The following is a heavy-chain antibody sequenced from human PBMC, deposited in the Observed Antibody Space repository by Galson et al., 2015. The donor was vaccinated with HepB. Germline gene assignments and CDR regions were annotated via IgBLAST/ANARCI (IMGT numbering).Heavy chain of an antibody. CDR1: GFTFSSYW. CDR2: IKQDGSEK. CDR3: ARDYPSSGWYAGLYYFDY. D-gene: IGHD6-19*01. V-gene: IGHV3-7*01. Sequence: SLRLSCAASGFTFSSYWMSWVRQAPGKGLEWVANIKQDGSEKYYVDSVKGRFTISRDNAKNSLYLQMNSLRAEDTAVYYCARDYPSSGWYAGLYYFDYWGQGTLVTVSS. J-gene: IGHJ4*02.